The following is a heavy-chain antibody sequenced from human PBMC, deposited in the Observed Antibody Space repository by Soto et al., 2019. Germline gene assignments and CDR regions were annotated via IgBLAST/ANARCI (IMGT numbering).Heavy chain of an antibody. Sequence: SVKVSCKASGFTFTSSAVQWVRQARGQRLEWIGWIVVGSGNTNYAQKFQERVTITRDMSTSTAYMELSSLRSEDTAVYYCAASDPRIAAAAYYYYYGMDVWGQGTTVTVSS. CDR2: IVVGSGNT. J-gene: IGHJ6*02. D-gene: IGHD6-13*01. CDR1: GFTFTSSA. V-gene: IGHV1-58*01. CDR3: AASDPRIAAAAYYYYYGMDV.